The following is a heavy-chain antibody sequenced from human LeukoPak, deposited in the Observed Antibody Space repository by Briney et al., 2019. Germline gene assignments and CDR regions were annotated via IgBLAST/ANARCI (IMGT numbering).Heavy chain of an antibody. D-gene: IGHD6-19*01. CDR2: IYSGGST. CDR1: GFKVSSRY. CDR3: ARDNGAGYYYYLDV. J-gene: IGHJ6*03. Sequence: GGSLRLSCASSGFKVSSRYMSWVRQAPGRGLEWVSVIYSGGSTYYADSVKGRFIISRDNLKYTVFLQVNSLRVEDTAVYYCARDNGAGYYYYLDVWGKGTTVTVSS. V-gene: IGHV3-53*01.